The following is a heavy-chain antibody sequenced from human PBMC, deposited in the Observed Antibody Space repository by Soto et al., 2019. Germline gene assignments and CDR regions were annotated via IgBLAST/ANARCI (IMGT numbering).Heavy chain of an antibody. CDR3: AREQGDYGDYAYNY. CDR1: GGSFSGYY. Sequence: SETLSLTCAVYGGSFSGYYWSWIRQPPGKGLEWIGEINHSGSTNYNPSLKSRVTISVDTSKNQFSLKLSSVTAADTAVYYCAREQGDYGDYAYNYWGQGTLVTVS. D-gene: IGHD4-17*01. V-gene: IGHV4-34*01. J-gene: IGHJ4*02. CDR2: INHSGST.